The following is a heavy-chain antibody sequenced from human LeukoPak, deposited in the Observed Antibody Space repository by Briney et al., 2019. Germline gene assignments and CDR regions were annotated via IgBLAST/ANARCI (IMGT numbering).Heavy chain of an antibody. Sequence: GGSLRLSCAASGFTFSSYWMIWVRQAPGKGLEWVANIREDGRGRYYVDSVKGRFTISRDNAKNSLYLQMSSLRAEDTAVYHCARGPSGGNGCSYWGQGTLVTVSS. CDR3: ARGPSGGNGCSY. CDR2: IREDGRGR. CDR1: GFTFSSYW. J-gene: IGHJ4*02. D-gene: IGHD2-15*01. V-gene: IGHV3-7*04.